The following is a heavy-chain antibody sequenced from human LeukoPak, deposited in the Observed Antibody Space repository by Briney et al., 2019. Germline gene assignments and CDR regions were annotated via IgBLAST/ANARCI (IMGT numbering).Heavy chain of an antibody. CDR1: GFTFSSYG. J-gene: IGHJ3*02. V-gene: IGHV3-30*18. CDR3: AKVRGSIRDVAAFDI. Sequence: PGGSLRLSCAASGFTFSSYGMHWVRQAPGKGLEWVAAISYDGSNKYYADSVKGRFTISRDNSKNTLYLQMNSLRAEDTAVYYCAKVRGSIRDVAAFDIWGQGTMVTVSS. CDR2: ISYDGSNK. D-gene: IGHD5-24*01.